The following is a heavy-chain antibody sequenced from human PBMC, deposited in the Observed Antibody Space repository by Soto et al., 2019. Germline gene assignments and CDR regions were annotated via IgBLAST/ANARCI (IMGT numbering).Heavy chain of an antibody. CDR1: GGSISDGAYY. J-gene: IGHJ6*02. D-gene: IGHD6-19*01. Sequence: SETLSLTCTVSGGSISDGAYYWSWIRQPPGKGLEWIGSIYYSGSTYYNPSLKSRVTISVDTSKNQFSLKLSSVTAADTAVYYCARPTRQWLGLRYYYGMDVWGQGTTVTVS. CDR3: ARPTRQWLGLRYYYGMDV. V-gene: IGHV4-39*01. CDR2: IYYSGST.